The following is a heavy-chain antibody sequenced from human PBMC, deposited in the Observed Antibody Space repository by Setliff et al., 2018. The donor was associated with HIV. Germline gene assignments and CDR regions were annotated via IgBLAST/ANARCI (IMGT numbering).Heavy chain of an antibody. CDR3: AREGARHYGSGRYHSWFDP. J-gene: IGHJ5*02. CDR2: IYYSGST. V-gene: IGHV4-31*11. D-gene: IGHD3-10*01. CDR1: GGSISSGNYY. Sequence: SETLSLTCAVSGGSISSGNYYWSWIRQHPGKGLEWIGYIYYSGSTYYNPSPKSRVTMSVDTSKNQFSLKLSSVTAADTAVYYCAREGARHYGSGRYHSWFDPWGQGTQVTVSS.